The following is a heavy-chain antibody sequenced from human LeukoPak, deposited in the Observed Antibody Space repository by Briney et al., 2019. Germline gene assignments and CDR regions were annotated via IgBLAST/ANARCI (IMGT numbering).Heavy chain of an antibody. Sequence: GGSLRLSCAASGFTFSSYEMNWVRQAPGKGLEWVANMNQEGNEKYYVDSVKGRFTISRDNAKNSLYLQMNSLRAEDTAVYYCARRTNYLAFDYWGQGTLVTLSS. V-gene: IGHV3-7*01. CDR3: ARRTNYLAFDY. CDR2: MNQEGNEK. J-gene: IGHJ4*02. D-gene: IGHD4/OR15-4a*01. CDR1: GFTFSSYE.